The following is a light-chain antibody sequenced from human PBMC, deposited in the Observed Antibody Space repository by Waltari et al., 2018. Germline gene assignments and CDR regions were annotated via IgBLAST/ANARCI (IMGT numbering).Light chain of an antibody. J-gene: IGLJ2*01. V-gene: IGLV1-40*01. CDR2: VNT. CDR3: QSYDSSLSGHVV. Sequence: QSVLTQPPSVSGAPGQRVTISCTGSSPNIRAGFDVHWYQQFPGTAPKLPIFVNTIRPSGVPDRFSGSKSGTSASLAITGLQAEDEADYYCQSYDSSLSGHVVFGGGTKLTVL. CDR1: SPNIRAGFD.